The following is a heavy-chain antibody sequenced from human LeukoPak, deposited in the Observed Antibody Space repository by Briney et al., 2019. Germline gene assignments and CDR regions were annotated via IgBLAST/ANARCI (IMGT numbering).Heavy chain of an antibody. CDR1: GFTFSSYS. CDR2: ISSSSSTI. V-gene: IGHV3-48*04. J-gene: IGHJ4*02. Sequence: GGSLRLSCAASGFTFSSYSMNWVRQAPGKGLEWVSYISSSSSTIYYADSVKGRFTVSRDNAKNSLYLQMNSLRAEDTAVYYCARDSDWLPDYWGQGTLVTVSS. D-gene: IGHD3-9*01. CDR3: ARDSDWLPDY.